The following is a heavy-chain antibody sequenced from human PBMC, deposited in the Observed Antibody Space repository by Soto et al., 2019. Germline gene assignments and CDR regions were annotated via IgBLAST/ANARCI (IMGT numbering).Heavy chain of an antibody. CDR1: GGSISSSSYY. D-gene: IGHD4-4*01. V-gene: IGHV4-39*01. CDR3: ARLRVTTSLVNYHYYMAV. CDR2: IYYSGST. Sequence: SETLSLTCTVSGGSISSSSYYWGWIRQPPGKGLEWIGSIYYSGSTYYNPSLKSRVTISVDTSKNQFSLKLSSVTAADTAAYYCARLRVTTSLVNYHYYMAVWGKGTSVTVSS. J-gene: IGHJ6*03.